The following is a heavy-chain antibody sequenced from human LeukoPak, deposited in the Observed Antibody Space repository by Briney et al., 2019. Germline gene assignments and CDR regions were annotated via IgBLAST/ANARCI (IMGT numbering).Heavy chain of an antibody. V-gene: IGHV1-69*13. D-gene: IGHD3-3*01. J-gene: IGHJ5*02. Sequence: ASVKVSCKASGGTFSSYAISWVRQAPGQGLEWVGGIIPIFGTANYAQKFQGRVTITADESTSTAYMELSSLRSEGTAVYYCARNLVEWLWFDPWGQGTLVTVSS. CDR3: ARNLVEWLWFDP. CDR1: GGTFSSYA. CDR2: IIPIFGTA.